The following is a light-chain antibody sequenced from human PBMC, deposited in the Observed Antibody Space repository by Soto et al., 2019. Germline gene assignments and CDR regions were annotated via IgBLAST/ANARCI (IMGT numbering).Light chain of an antibody. CDR3: ATWDDSLSGAL. Sequence: QSVLTQPPSVSGAPGQRVTISCTGSSSNIGAGYDVHWYQQLPGTAPKLLIYRNNQRPSGVPDRISGSKSGTSASLAISGLRSEDEADYYCATWDDSLSGALIGGGTKVTVL. V-gene: IGLV1-47*01. CDR2: RNN. CDR1: SSNIGAGYD. J-gene: IGLJ2*01.